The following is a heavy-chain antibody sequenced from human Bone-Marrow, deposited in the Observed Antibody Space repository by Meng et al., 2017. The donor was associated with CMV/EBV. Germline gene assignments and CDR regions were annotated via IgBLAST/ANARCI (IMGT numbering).Heavy chain of an antibody. Sequence: GESLKISCAASGFTFSSYAMSWVRQAPGKGLEWVSAISGSGGSTYYADSVKGRFTISRDNSKNTLYLQMNSLRAEDTAVYYCAKGLAPPDFWSGYYSYYCDYWGQGNLVNVDS. V-gene: IGHV3-23*01. CDR3: AKGLAPPDFWSGYYSYYCDY. CDR2: ISGSGGST. CDR1: GFTFSSYA. J-gene: IGHJ4*02. D-gene: IGHD3-3*01.